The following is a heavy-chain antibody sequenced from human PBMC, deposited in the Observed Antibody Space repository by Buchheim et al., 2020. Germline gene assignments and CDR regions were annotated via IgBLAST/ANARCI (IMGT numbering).Heavy chain of an antibody. D-gene: IGHD4-23*01. CDR3: AKSRMGCSGNS. V-gene: IGHV1-46*01. Sequence: QVQLVQSGAEVKKPGASVKLSCTASGVTSTGYYMHWVRQAPGQGLEWMGTINPCVGAATYAQRFRGRVTLPSDTSTSTFYMDMSSLTAEDTALYYCAKSRMGCSGNSGGPGT. CDR2: INPCVGAA. CDR1: GVTSTGYY. J-gene: IGHJ6*02.